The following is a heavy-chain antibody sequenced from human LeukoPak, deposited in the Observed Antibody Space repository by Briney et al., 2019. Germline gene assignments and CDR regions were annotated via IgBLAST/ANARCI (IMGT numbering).Heavy chain of an antibody. J-gene: IGHJ5*02. Sequence: PGGSLRLSCAASGFTFSGYSMNWVRQAPGKGLEWVSSISSSSSYIYYADSVKGRFTISRDNAKNPLYLQMNSLRAEDTAVYYCARDLHQLLLSSNWFDPWGQGTLVTVSS. CDR3: ARDLHQLLLSSNWFDP. V-gene: IGHV3-21*01. D-gene: IGHD2-2*01. CDR2: ISSSSSYI. CDR1: GFTFSGYS.